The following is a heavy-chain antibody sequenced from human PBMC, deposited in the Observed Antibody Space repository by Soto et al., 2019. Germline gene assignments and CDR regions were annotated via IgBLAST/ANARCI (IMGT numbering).Heavy chain of an antibody. Sequence: QVQLVESGGGVVQPGRSLRLSCAASGFTFSSYGMHWVRQAPGKGLEWVAVISYDGSNKYYADSVKGRFTISRDNSKNTLYLQMNSLRAEDTAVYYCAKDPQADCSGGSCYHFHYWGQGTLVTVSS. CDR2: ISYDGSNK. V-gene: IGHV3-30*18. J-gene: IGHJ4*02. CDR3: AKDPQADCSGGSCYHFHY. D-gene: IGHD2-15*01. CDR1: GFTFSSYG.